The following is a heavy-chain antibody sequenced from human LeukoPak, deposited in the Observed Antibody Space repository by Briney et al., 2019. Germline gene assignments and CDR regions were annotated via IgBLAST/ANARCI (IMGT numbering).Heavy chain of an antibody. V-gene: IGHV1-58*01. CDR2: IVVGSGNT. CDR3: AVSTVTTDYYYGMVV. J-gene: IGHJ6*04. Sequence: SVKVSCKASGFTFTSSAVQWVRQARGQRLEWIGWIVVGSGNTNYAQKFQERVTITRDMSTSTAYMELSSLRSEDTAVYYCAVSTVTTDYYYGMVVWGKGTTVTVSS. D-gene: IGHD4-17*01. CDR1: GFTFTSSA.